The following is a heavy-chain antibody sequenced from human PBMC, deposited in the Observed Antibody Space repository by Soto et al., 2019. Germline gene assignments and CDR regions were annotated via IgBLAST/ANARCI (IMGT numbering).Heavy chain of an antibody. D-gene: IGHD3-9*01. CDR3: ARGAYYDILTGYYKAPLDYYGMDV. J-gene: IGHJ6*02. V-gene: IGHV3-48*03. CDR1: GFTFSSYE. Sequence: GGSLRLSCAASGFTFSSYEMNWVRQAPGKGLEWVSYISSSGSTIYYADSVKGRFTISRDNAKNSLYLQMNSLRAEDTAVYYCARGAYYDILTGYYKAPLDYYGMDVWGQGTTVTVSS. CDR2: ISSSGSTI.